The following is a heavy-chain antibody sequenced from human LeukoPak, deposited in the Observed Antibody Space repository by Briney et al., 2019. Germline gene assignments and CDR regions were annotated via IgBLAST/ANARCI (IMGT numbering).Heavy chain of an antibody. Sequence: GGSLRLSCAASGFTFSSHWMHWVRQAPGKGLEWVSSISSSSSYIYYADSVKGRFTISRDNAKNSLYLQMNSLRAEDTAVYYCARGRYSYFDYWGQGTLVTVSS. J-gene: IGHJ4*02. CDR1: GFTFSSHW. V-gene: IGHV3-21*01. CDR3: ARGRYSYFDY. CDR2: ISSSSSYI. D-gene: IGHD5-18*01.